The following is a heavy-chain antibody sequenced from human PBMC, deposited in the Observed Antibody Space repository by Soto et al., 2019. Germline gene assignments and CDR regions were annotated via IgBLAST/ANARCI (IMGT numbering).Heavy chain of an antibody. CDR3: AHARELLWLAFIDY. CDR1: GFSLSTSGVG. J-gene: IGHJ4*02. CDR2: IYWDDDK. V-gene: IGHV2-5*02. D-gene: IGHD5-18*01. Sequence: GPTLVNPTQTLTLTCTFSGFSLSTSGVGVGWIRQPPGKALEWLALIYWDDDKRYSPSLKSRLTITKDTSKNQVVLTMTNMDTVDTATYYCAHARELLWLAFIDYWGQGTLVTASS.